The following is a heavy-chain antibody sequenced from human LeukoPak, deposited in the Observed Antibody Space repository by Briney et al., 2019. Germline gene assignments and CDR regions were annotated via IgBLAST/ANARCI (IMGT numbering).Heavy chain of an antibody. CDR2: IYYSGST. CDR1: GGSISSSSYY. D-gene: IGHD3-9*01. CDR3: ARVGGSNYDILTGYYITHFDY. Sequence: SETLSLTCTVSGGSISSSSYYWGWIRQPPGKGLEWIGSIYYSGSTYYNPSLKSRVTISVDTSKNQFSLKLSSVTAADTAVYYCARVGGSNYDILTGYYITHFDYWGQGTLVTVSS. J-gene: IGHJ4*02. V-gene: IGHV4-39*07.